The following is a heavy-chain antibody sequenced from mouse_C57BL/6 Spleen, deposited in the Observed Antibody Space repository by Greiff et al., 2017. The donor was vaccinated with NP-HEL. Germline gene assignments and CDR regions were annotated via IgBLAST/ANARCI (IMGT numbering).Heavy chain of an antibody. CDR3: ARYAIYDGYYFDY. V-gene: IGHV1-78*01. Sequence: VQLQQSAAELVKPGASVKISCKVSGYTFTDHTIHWMKQRPEQGLEWIGYIYPRDGSTKYNEKFKGKATLTADKSSSTAYMQLNSLTSEDSAVYFCARYAIYDGYYFDYWGQGTTLTVSS. CDR2: IYPRDGST. J-gene: IGHJ2*01. CDR1: GYTFTDHT. D-gene: IGHD2-3*01.